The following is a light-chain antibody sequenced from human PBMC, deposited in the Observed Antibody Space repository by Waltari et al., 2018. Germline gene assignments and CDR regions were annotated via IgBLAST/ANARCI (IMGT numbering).Light chain of an antibody. CDR2: AAS. CDR3: QQSYSTPHT. J-gene: IGKJ1*01. Sequence: DIQMTQSPSSLSASVGDRVTITGRASQSSSSYLNWYQQKPGKAPKLLIDAASRLQSGVPSRFSGSGSGTEFTLTISSLQPEDFATYYCQQSYSTPHTFGQGTKVEIK. V-gene: IGKV1-39*01. CDR1: QSSSSY.